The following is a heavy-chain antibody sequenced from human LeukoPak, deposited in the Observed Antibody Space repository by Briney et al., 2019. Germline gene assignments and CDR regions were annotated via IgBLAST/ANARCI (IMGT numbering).Heavy chain of an antibody. CDR2: IKQDGSEK. D-gene: IGHD3-22*01. Sequence: GGSLRLSCAASGFTFSSYWMSWVRQAPGKGLERVANIKQDGSEKYYVDSVKGRFTISRDNAKNSLYLQMNSLRAEDTAVYYCASNPEGYYSSRIEFDYWGQGTLVTVSS. CDR3: ASNPEGYYSSRIEFDY. V-gene: IGHV3-7*01. CDR1: GFTFSSYW. J-gene: IGHJ4*02.